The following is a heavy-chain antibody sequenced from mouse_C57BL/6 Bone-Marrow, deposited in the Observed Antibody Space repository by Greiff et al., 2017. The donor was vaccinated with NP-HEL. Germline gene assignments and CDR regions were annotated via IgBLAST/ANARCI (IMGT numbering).Heavy chain of an antibody. CDR3: ARGGGLPGATVVAEAY. D-gene: IGHD1-1*01. Sequence: QVQLQQSGPELVKPGASVKISCKASGYAFSSSWMNWVKQRPGKGLEWIGRIYPGDGDTNYNGKFKGKATLTADKSSSTAYMQLSSLTSEDSAVYFCARGGGLPGATVVAEAYWGQGTLVTVSA. V-gene: IGHV1-82*01. CDR1: GYAFSSSW. J-gene: IGHJ3*01. CDR2: IYPGDGDT.